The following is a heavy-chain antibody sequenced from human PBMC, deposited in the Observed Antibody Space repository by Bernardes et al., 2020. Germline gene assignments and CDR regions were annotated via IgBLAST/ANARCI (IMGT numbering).Heavy chain of an antibody. CDR3: ARAGLWGWDDILTASPSDY. J-gene: IGHJ4*02. V-gene: IGHV3-48*02. Sequence: GGSLRLSCAASGFTFSSYSMNWVRQAPGKGLEWVSYISSSSSTIYYADSVKGRFTISRDNAKNSLYLQMNSLRDEDTAVYYCARAGLWGWDDILTASPSDYWGQGTLVTVSS. CDR2: ISSSSSTI. D-gene: IGHD3-9*01. CDR1: GFTFSSYS.